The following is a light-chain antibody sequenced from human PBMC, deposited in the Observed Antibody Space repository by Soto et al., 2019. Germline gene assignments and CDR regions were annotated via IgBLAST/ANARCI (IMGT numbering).Light chain of an antibody. CDR2: RAS. CDR3: QQYNSYPYT. V-gene: IGKV1-5*03. J-gene: IGKJ2*01. Sequence: DIQMTQSPSTLSAFVGDRVTITCRASQRITDWLAWYQQKPGKAPKFLIYRASYLESGVPSRFSGSGSGTEFTLTISSLQPDDFATYYCQQYNSYPYTFGQGNKLEIK. CDR1: QRITDW.